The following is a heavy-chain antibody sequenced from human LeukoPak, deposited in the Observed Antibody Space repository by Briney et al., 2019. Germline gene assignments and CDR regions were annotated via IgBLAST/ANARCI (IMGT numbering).Heavy chain of an antibody. CDR3: ARDLTDPPYYYYYIDV. CDR2: ISGSGGST. CDR1: GFTFSSYA. Sequence: GGSLRLSCAASGFTFSSYAMSWVRQATGTGLEWISAISGSGGSTYYADSVKGRFTISRDNAKNSLYLQMNSLRAEDTAVYYCARDLTDPPYYYYYIDVWGKGTTVTISS. V-gene: IGHV3-23*01. J-gene: IGHJ6*03.